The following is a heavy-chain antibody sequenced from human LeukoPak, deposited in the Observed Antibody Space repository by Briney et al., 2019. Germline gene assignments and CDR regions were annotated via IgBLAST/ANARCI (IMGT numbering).Heavy chain of an antibody. Sequence: SVKVSCKASGGTFSSYAISWVRQAPGQGLEWMGRIIPILGIANYAQKFQGRVTITADKSTSTAYMELSSLRSEDTAVYYCARDSHWKGSNPYSYALDYWGQGTLVTVSS. CDR2: IIPILGIA. V-gene: IGHV1-69*04. CDR1: GGTFSSYA. J-gene: IGHJ4*02. CDR3: ARDSHWKGSNPYSYALDY. D-gene: IGHD2-2*01.